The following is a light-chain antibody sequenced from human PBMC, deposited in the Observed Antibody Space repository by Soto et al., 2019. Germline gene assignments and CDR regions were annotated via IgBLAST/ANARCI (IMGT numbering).Light chain of an antibody. CDR2: GAS. CDR1: QSVSSSY. J-gene: IGKJ5*01. Sequence: EIVLTQSPGTLSLSPGERATLSCRASQSVSSSYLAWYQQKPGQAPRLLIYGASSRATGIPDRFSGSGSGKDFTLTISRLEPEDFAVYYCQQWGTFGQGTRLEIK. V-gene: IGKV3-20*01. CDR3: QQWGT.